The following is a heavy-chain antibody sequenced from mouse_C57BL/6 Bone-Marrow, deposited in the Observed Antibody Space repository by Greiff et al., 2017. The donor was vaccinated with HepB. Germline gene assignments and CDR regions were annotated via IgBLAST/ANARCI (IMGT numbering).Heavy chain of an antibody. J-gene: IGHJ3*01. CDR3: AKKGDGYYAWFAY. CDR2: IWRGGST. D-gene: IGHD2-3*01. V-gene: IGHV2-5*01. Sequence: QVQLQQSGPGLVQPSQSLSITCTVSGFSLTSYGVHWVRQSPGKGLEWLGVIWRGGSTDYNAAFMSRLSITKDNSKSQVFFKMNSLQADDTAIYYCAKKGDGYYAWFAYWGQGTLVTVSA. CDR1: GFSLTSYG.